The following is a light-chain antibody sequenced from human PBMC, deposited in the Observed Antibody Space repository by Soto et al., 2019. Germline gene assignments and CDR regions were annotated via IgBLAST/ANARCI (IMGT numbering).Light chain of an antibody. CDR3: QVWDSDTDHPV. V-gene: IGLV3-21*02. Sequence: SYELTQPPSVSVAPGQTATIACGGNNIGTKSVNWYQQKPGQAPVLVVYDGGDRPSGIPERFSGSKSGNTATLTIGRVEAGDEADYYCQVWDSDTDHPVFGGGTKLTVL. J-gene: IGLJ3*02. CDR1: NIGTKS. CDR2: DGG.